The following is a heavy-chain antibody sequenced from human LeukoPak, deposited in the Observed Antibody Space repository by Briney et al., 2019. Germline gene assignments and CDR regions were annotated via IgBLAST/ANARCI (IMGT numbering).Heavy chain of an antibody. CDR2: IYPGDSDT. D-gene: IGHD1-26*01. Sequence: GESLKISCQASGYDFTNYFIGWVRQMPGKGLEWMGFIYPGDSDTRYSPSFQGQVTISADKSTSTTYLQWSNLKASDTAMYYCATRGASIVGPINDAFDIWGPGTMVSVSS. CDR3: ATRGASIVGPINDAFDI. J-gene: IGHJ3*02. CDR1: GYDFTNYF. V-gene: IGHV5-51*01.